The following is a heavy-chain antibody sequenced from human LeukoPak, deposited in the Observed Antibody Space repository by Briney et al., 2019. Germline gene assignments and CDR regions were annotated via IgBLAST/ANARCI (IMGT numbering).Heavy chain of an antibody. D-gene: IGHD3-16*01. CDR3: ARHGGAGLVDY. J-gene: IGHJ4*02. CDR2: IYYSGST. CDR1: GGSISSSSYY. V-gene: IGHV4-39*01. Sequence: SETLSLTCTVSGGSISSSSYYWGWLRQPPGKGLEWIGSIYYSGSTYYNPSLKSRVTISVDTSKNQFSLKLSSVTAADTAVYYCARHGGAGLVDYWGQGTLVTVSS.